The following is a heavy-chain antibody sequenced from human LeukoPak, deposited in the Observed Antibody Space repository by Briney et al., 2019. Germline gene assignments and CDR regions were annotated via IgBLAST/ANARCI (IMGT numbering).Heavy chain of an antibody. V-gene: IGHV1-2*02. CDR3: AREGRDSSGYVDCFDY. Sequence: ASVKVSCKASGYTFTGYYMHWMRQAPGPGLEWMGWINPNSGGTNYAQKFQGRVTMTRDTSISTVYMELRSLRSDDTAVYYCAREGRDSSGYVDCFDYWGQGTLVTVSS. CDR2: INPNSGGT. CDR1: GYTFTGYY. J-gene: IGHJ4*02. D-gene: IGHD3-22*01.